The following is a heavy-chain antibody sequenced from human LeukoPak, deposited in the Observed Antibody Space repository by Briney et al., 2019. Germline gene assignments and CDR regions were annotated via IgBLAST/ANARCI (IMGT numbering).Heavy chain of an antibody. CDR2: IIPIFGIA. J-gene: IGHJ4*02. D-gene: IGHD1-26*01. Sequence: SLKISCKASGGTFRSYAISWVRQAPGQRLEWMGRIIPIFGIANYAQKFQGRVTITADKSTSTAYMELSSLRSEDTAVYYCARGARVSGSPLVNYFDYWGQGTLVTVSS. CDR3: ARGARVSGSPLVNYFDY. V-gene: IGHV1-69*04. CDR1: GGTFRSYA.